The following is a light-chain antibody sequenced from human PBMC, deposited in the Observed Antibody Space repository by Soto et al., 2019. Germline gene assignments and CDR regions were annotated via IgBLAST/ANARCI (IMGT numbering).Light chain of an antibody. Sequence: DIGMKQSPATLSVSPGETATLSCRASQSVSDNLAWYQQKRGQAPRLLIYGASIRATGIPARFSGSGSGTEFTLTISSLQSEDFAVYDCQHYNSWPPLFGPGTKVDIK. V-gene: IGKV3-15*01. CDR3: QHYNSWPPL. CDR1: QSVSDN. CDR2: GAS. J-gene: IGKJ3*01.